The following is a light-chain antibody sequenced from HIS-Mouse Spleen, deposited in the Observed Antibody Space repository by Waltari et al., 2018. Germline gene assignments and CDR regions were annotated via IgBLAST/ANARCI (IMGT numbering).Light chain of an antibody. CDR1: SSDVGGYNS. CDR2: DVS. J-gene: IGLJ2*01. Sequence: QSALTQPASVSGSPGQSITIPCTGTSSDVGGYNSVSGYQQHPGKAPKLMIYDVSNRPSGVSNRFSGSKSGNTASLTISGLQAEDEADYYCSSYTSSSFNVVFGGGTKLTVL. V-gene: IGLV2-14*03. CDR3: SSYTSSSFNVV.